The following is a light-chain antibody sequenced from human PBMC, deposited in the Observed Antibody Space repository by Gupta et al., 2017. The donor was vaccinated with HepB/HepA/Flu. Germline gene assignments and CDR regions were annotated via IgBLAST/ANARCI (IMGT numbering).Light chain of an antibody. CDR3: QQSYSTPRT. J-gene: IGKJ1*01. CDR1: QSISSY. V-gene: IGKV1-39*01. CDR2: AAS. Sequence: SVGDRVTITCRASQSISSYLNWYQQSPGKVPNLLIYAASSLQSGVPSRFSGSGSGTDFTLTISSLQPEDFATYYCQQSYSTPRTFGQGTKVEI.